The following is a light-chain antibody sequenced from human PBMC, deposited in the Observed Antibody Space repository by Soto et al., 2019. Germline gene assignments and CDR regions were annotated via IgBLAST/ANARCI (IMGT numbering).Light chain of an antibody. J-gene: IGKJ2*01. CDR2: GAS. Sequence: EIVMTQSPDTLSVSPGERATLSCRASPSVSSNLAWYQQKPGQAPRLLIYGASTRATGFPARFSGSGSGTEFTLTISSLQSEDFAVYYCHHYNSWPYTFGQGTKVEIK. CDR3: HHYNSWPYT. CDR1: PSVSSN. V-gene: IGKV3-15*01.